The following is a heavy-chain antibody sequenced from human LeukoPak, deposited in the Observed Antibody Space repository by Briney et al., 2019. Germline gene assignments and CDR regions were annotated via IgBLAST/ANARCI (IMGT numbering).Heavy chain of an antibody. Sequence: SGGSLRLSCAASGFTVSSSYMSWVRQAPGKGLEWVSVIYSGGSTYYADSVEGRFTISRDNSKNTLYLQMDNLRADDTAVYYCARYGSGTYSGAYFDYWGQGTLVTVSS. D-gene: IGHD3-10*01. CDR2: IYSGGST. V-gene: IGHV3-53*01. J-gene: IGHJ4*02. CDR3: ARYGSGTYSGAYFDY. CDR1: GFTVSSSY.